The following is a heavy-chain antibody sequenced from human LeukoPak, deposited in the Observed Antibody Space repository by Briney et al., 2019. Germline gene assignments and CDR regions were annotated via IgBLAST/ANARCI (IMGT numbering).Heavy chain of an antibody. CDR3: AILSPLWHAPFDP. V-gene: IGHV3-23*01. J-gene: IGHJ5*02. CDR1: GFTFSSYA. CDR2: ISGTGGST. D-gene: IGHD2-21*01. Sequence: HPGGSLRLSCAASGFTFSSYAMSWVRQAPGKGLEWVSAISGTGGSTYYADSVKGRFTISRDNSKNTLYLQMNSLRAEDTAVYYCAILSPLWHAPFDPWGQGTLVTVSS.